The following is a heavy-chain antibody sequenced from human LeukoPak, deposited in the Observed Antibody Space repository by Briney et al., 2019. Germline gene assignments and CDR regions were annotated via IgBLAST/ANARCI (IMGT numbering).Heavy chain of an antibody. J-gene: IGHJ4*02. Sequence: GGSLRLSCAASGFTFHDHTMHWVRQGPGKRLEWVALITWDGDVTHYADSVKGRFTISRDNSKNSLFLQMNSVTTEDTALYYCIKDAAYSSSWFGYFDYWGRGTLVTVSS. D-gene: IGHD6-13*01. CDR3: IKDAAYSSSWFGYFDY. CDR2: ITWDGDVT. CDR1: GFTFHDHT. V-gene: IGHV3-43*01.